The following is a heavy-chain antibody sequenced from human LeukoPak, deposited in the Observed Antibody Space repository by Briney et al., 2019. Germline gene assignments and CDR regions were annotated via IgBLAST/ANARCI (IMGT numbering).Heavy chain of an antibody. CDR1: GFTFSGYW. CDR2: IDNDGSST. CDR3: ARAAYMSSPDY. V-gene: IGHV3-74*01. J-gene: IGHJ4*02. D-gene: IGHD6-6*01. Sequence: GGSLRLSCAASGFTFSGYWTLWVRQVPGKGPVWVSRIDNDGSSTTYADSVKGRFTISRDNAKNTLYLQMSSLRGEDTAVYYCARAAYMSSPDYWGQGTLVTVSS.